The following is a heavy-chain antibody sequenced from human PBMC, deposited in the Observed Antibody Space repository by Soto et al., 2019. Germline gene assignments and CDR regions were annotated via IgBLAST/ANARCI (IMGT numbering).Heavy chain of an antibody. V-gene: IGHV4-59*01. D-gene: IGHD5-18*01. CDR2: IYYSGST. J-gene: IGHJ2*01. CDR1: GGSISSYY. Sequence: QVQLQESGPGLVKPSETLSLTCTVSGGSISSYYWSWIRQPPGKGLEWIGYIYYSGSTNYNPSLKIRVTISVDTSKNQFSLKLSSVTAADTAVYYCASTDTAMVQRHWYFDLWGRGTLVTVSS. CDR3: ASTDTAMVQRHWYFDL.